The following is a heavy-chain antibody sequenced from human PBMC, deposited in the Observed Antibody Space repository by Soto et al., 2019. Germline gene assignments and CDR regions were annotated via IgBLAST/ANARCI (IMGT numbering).Heavy chain of an antibody. CDR2: ISAYNGNT. CDR1: GYTFTSYG. CDR3: AGAAQDIVVVPAAIFYYYYMDV. J-gene: IGHJ6*03. D-gene: IGHD2-2*01. V-gene: IGHV1-18*01. Sequence: QVQLVQSGAEVKKPGASVKVSCKASGYTFTSYGISWVRQAPGQGLEWMGWISAYNGNTNYAQKLQGRVTMTTDTSTSTAYMELRSLRSDDTAVYYCAGAAQDIVVVPAAIFYYYYMDVWGKGTTVTVSS.